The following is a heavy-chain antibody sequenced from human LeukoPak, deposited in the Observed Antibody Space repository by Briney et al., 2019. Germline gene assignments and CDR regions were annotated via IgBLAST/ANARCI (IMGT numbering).Heavy chain of an antibody. J-gene: IGHJ4*02. CDR2: ISYDGSNK. Sequence: GRSLRLSCAASGFTFSSYAMHWVRQAPGKGLEWVAVISYDGSNKYYAGSVKGRFTISRDNSKNTLYLQMNSLRAEDTAVYYCAREGGTGFDYWGQGTLVTVSS. CDR1: GFTFSSYA. CDR3: AREGGTGFDY. V-gene: IGHV3-30*04. D-gene: IGHD1-1*01.